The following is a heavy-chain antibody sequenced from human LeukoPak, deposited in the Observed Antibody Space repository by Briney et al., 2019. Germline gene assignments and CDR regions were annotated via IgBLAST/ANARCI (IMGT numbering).Heavy chain of an antibody. CDR3: AKDRGCSSTSCYVWGYYYGMDV. CDR2: ISSRSSTI. CDR1: GFTFHFYS. Sequence: PGGSLRLSCAASGFTFHFYSMTWVRQAPGKGLEWVSYISSRSSTIYYTDSVKGRFTVSRDNAKNSLNLQMNSLRAEDTAVYYCAKDRGCSSTSCYVWGYYYGMDVWGQGTTVTVSS. D-gene: IGHD2-2*01. V-gene: IGHV3-48*01. J-gene: IGHJ6*02.